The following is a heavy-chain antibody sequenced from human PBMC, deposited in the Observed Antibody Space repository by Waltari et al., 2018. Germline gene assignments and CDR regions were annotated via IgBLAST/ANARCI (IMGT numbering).Heavy chain of an antibody. Sequence: QVQLVQSGAEVKKPGSSVKVSCKASGGTFSSYTISWVRQAPGQGLEWMGRIIPILGIANYAQKFQGRVTITADKSTSTAYMELSSLRSEDTAVYYCARTSKLYYYGMDVWGQGTTVTVSS. CDR3: ARTSKLYYYGMDV. CDR1: GGTFSSYT. V-gene: IGHV1-69*02. J-gene: IGHJ6*02. CDR2: IIPILGIA.